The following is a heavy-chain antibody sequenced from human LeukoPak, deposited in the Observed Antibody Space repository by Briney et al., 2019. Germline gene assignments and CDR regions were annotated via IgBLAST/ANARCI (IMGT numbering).Heavy chain of an antibody. V-gene: IGHV4-61*01. Sequence: SETLSLTCTVSGGSVSSGSYYWSWIRQAPGKGLEWIAYIYDSGFTNYNPSIESRVTISVDTSKNQFSLKLSSVTADTALYYCARGRAYTYGIDCWGQGTLVTVSS. CDR2: IYDSGFT. CDR1: GGSVSSGSYY. D-gene: IGHD5-18*01. CDR3: ARGRAYTYGIDC. J-gene: IGHJ4*02.